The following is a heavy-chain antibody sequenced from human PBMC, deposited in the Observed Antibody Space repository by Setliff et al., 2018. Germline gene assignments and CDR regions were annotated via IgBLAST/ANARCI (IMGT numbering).Heavy chain of an antibody. J-gene: IGHJ6*02. D-gene: IGHD2-2*01. CDR1: GYTFTSYY. Sequence: ASVKVSCKASGYTFTSYYMHWVRQAPGQGLEWMGIINPSSGRTSYAQKFQGRVTMTRDTSTSTVYMELSSLRSEDTAVYYCARGLYCSSTSCYPFYYYYHGMDVWGQGTTVTVSS. CDR3: ARGLYCSSTSCYPFYYYYHGMDV. V-gene: IGHV1-46*01. CDR2: INPSSGRT.